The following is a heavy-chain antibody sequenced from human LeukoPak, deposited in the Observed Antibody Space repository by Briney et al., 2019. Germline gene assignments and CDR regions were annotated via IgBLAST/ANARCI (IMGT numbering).Heavy chain of an antibody. J-gene: IGHJ4*02. V-gene: IGHV4-59*01. CDR2: ISNSGST. CDR1: GGSISSYS. CDR3: ARDGNPFDY. D-gene: IGHD1-14*01. Sequence: PSETLSLTCTVSGGSISSYSWSWIRQPPGKGLEWIGYISNSGSTNYNPSLKSRVTISVDTSKSQFSLKLSSVTAADTAVYYCARDGNPFDYWGQGTLVTVSS.